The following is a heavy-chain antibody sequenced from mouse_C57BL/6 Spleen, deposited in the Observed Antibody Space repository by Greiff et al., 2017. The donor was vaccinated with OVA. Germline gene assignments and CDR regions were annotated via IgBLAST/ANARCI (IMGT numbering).Heavy chain of an antibody. CDR1: GFTFSSYA. CDR3: TREKLGRGYFDV. CDR2: ISSGGDYI. V-gene: IGHV5-9-1*02. D-gene: IGHD4-1*01. Sequence: DVMLVESGEGLVKPGGSLKLSCAASGFTFSSYAMSWVRQTPEKRLEWVAYISSGGDYIYYADTVKGRFTISRDNARNTLYLQMSSLKSEDTAMYYCTREKLGRGYFDVWGTGTTVTVSS. J-gene: IGHJ1*03.